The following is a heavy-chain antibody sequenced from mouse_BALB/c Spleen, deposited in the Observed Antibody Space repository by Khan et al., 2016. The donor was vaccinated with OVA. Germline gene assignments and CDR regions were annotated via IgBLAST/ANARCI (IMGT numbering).Heavy chain of an antibody. Sequence: EVELVESGGGLVQPGGSRKLSCTASGFTFRSFGMHWVRQAPEKGQEWVAYIGSDSSTIYYADTVTGRFTIYRDNPKNTLLLQLTSLRAEDTAMYYCASSRYWSGFASWCQGTLVTVSA. CDR3: ASSRYWSGFAS. CDR2: IGSDSSTI. V-gene: IGHV5-17*02. D-gene: IGHD2-12*01. J-gene: IGHJ3*01. CDR1: GFTFRSFG.